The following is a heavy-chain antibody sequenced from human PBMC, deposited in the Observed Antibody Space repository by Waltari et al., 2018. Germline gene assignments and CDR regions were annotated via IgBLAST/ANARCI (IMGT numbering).Heavy chain of an antibody. Sequence: LEWIGYIYYSGSTNYNPSLKSRVTISVDTSKNQFSLKLSSVTAADTAVYYCARAEVVVPAATNWFDPWGQGTLVTVSS. CDR3: ARAEVVVPAATNWFDP. CDR2: IYYSGST. D-gene: IGHD2-2*01. J-gene: IGHJ5*02. V-gene: IGHV4-59*01.